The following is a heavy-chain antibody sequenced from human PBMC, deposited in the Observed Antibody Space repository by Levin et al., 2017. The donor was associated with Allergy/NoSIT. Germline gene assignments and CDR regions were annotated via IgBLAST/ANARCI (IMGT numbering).Heavy chain of an antibody. V-gene: IGHV5-51*01. D-gene: IGHD1-1*01. CDR3: ARRGTRDYYYYMDV. Sequence: PGGSLRLSCQGSGSSFTSYWIGWVRQMPGKGLEWMGIIYPGDSDTRHSPSFQGQVTISADKSISTSYLQWSSPKASDTAIYYCARRGTRDYYYYMDVWGKGSTVTVSS. J-gene: IGHJ6*03. CDR1: GSSFTSYW. CDR2: IYPGDSDT.